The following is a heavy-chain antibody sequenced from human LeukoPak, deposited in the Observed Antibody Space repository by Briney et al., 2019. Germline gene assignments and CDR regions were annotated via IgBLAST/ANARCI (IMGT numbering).Heavy chain of an antibody. J-gene: IGHJ3*02. CDR3: ARDQLSTRSIAAALFDI. V-gene: IGHV1-69*13. CDR1: GGTFSSYA. CDR2: IIPIFGTA. Sequence: GASVKVSCKASGGTFSSYAISWVRQAPGQGLEWMGGIIPIFGTANYAQKFQGRVTITADESTSTAYMELSSLRSEDTAVYYCARDQLSTRSIAAALFDIWGQGTMVTVSS. D-gene: IGHD6-13*01.